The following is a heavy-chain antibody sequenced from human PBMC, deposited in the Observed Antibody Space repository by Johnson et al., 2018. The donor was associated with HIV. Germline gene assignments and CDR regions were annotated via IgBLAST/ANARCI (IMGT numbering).Heavy chain of an antibody. Sequence: VQVVESGGDLVQPGGSLRLSCAASGFTVSSNYMSWVRQAPGAGLEWVSIIYSGGTTYYAESVKGRFVLSRDNSKTTLYLQMSSLIAEDMGVYYCAKDGDYDILPLGDAFDSWGQGTMVTVSS. CDR2: IYSGGTT. CDR1: GFTVSSNY. V-gene: IGHV3-66*01. J-gene: IGHJ3*02. D-gene: IGHD3-9*01. CDR3: AKDGDYDILPLGDAFDS.